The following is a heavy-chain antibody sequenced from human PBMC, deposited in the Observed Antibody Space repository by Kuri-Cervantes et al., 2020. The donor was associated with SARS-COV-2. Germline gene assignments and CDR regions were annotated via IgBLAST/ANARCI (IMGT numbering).Heavy chain of an antibody. CDR3: AKEGFFYGSGRHFDY. V-gene: IGHV3-30*18. J-gene: IGHJ4*02. CDR2: ISYDGSNK. CDR1: GFTFSSYG. D-gene: IGHD3-10*01. Sequence: GGSLRLSCAASGFTFSSYGMHWVRQAPGKGLEWVAVISYDGSNKYYADSVKGRFTISRDNSKNTLHLQMNSLRAEDTAVYYCAKEGFFYGSGRHFDYWGQGTLVTVSS.